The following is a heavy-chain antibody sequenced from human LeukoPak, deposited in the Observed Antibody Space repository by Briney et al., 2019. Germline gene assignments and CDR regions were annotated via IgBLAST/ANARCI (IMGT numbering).Heavy chain of an antibody. CDR3: ARDYHKDC. J-gene: IGHJ4*02. Sequence: GGSLRLSCAASGFTFSSYVMTWVRQAPGKGLEWVSSISVGDRSAYYADSVKGRFTISRDNARNTLYLQMNSLRAEDTALYYCARDYHKDCWGQGTLVTVSS. CDR1: GFTFSSYV. V-gene: IGHV3-23*01. CDR2: ISVGDRSA.